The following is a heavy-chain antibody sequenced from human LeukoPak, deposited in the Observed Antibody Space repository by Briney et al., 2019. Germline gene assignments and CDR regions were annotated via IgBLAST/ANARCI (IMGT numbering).Heavy chain of an antibody. D-gene: IGHD4-23*01. Sequence: SVKVSCKASGGTFSSYAISWVRQAPGQGLEWMGRIIPIFGIANYAQKFQGRVTITADKSTSTAYMELSSLRSEDTAVYYCARVYGGNSEDHWGQGTLVTVSS. V-gene: IGHV1-69*04. CDR3: ARVYGGNSEDH. CDR1: GGTFSSYA. J-gene: IGHJ4*02. CDR2: IIPIFGIA.